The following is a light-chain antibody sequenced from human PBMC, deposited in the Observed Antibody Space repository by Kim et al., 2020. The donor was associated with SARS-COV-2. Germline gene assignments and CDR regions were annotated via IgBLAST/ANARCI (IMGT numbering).Light chain of an antibody. CDR1: QGIRSD. J-gene: IGKJ4*01. Sequence: ASVGDRVIITCRASQGIRSDLAWYQQKPGKAPKVLIYAAATLQSGVPSRFSGSQSGTVFTLTISSLQPEDSATYYCLQDNTDPLTFGGGTKVDIK. CDR3: LQDNTDPLT. CDR2: AAA. V-gene: IGKV1-27*01.